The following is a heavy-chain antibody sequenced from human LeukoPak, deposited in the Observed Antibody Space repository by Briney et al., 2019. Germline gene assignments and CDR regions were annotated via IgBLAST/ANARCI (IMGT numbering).Heavy chain of an antibody. Sequence: ASVKVSCKASGYTFTSYGISWVRQAPGQGLEWMGWINPNSGGTNYAQKFQGWVTMTRDTSISTAYMELSRLRSDDTAVYYCARVVTIFGVVTPGWFDPWGQGTLVTVSS. CDR1: GYTFTSYG. V-gene: IGHV1-2*04. CDR2: INPNSGGT. D-gene: IGHD3-3*01. J-gene: IGHJ5*02. CDR3: ARVVTIFGVVTPGWFDP.